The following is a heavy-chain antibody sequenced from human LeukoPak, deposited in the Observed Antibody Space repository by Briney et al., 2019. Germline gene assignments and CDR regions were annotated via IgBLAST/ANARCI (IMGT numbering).Heavy chain of an antibody. CDR2: INPNNGGT. Sequence: GASVKVSCKASGYTFTGYYMHWVRQAPGQGLEWMGWINPNNGGTNYAQKFQGRVTMTRDTSINTAYMELSRRRSDDTAVYYCARDWSGGAAAVYYWGQGTLVTVSS. V-gene: IGHV1-2*02. CDR1: GYTFTGYY. CDR3: ARDWSGGAAAVYY. D-gene: IGHD6-13*01. J-gene: IGHJ4*02.